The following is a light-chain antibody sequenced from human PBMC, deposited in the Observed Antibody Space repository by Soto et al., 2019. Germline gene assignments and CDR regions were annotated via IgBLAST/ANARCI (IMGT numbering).Light chain of an antibody. V-gene: IGLV3-10*01. CDR2: EDN. CDR1: ALPKKY. CDR3: YSTDSSGNGGV. J-gene: IGLJ3*02. Sequence: SSELTQPPSVSVSPGQAARITCSGDALPKKYAYWFQHKSGQAPVLVIYEDNNRPSGIPERFSGSSSGTMATLTISGAHVEDEADYYCYSTDSSGNGGVFGGGTKLTVL.